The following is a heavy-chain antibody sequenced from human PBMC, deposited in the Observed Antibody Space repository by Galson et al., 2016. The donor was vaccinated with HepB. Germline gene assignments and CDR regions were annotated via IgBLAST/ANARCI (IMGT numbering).Heavy chain of an antibody. CDR2: VIPLLDIA. CDR1: GGTFTNHR. D-gene: IGHD1-1*01. V-gene: IGHV1-69*04. CDR3: ARDWKGDFDF. Sequence: SVKVSCKASGGTFTNHRFSWVRQAPGQGLEWMGRVIPLLDIANYAHKFRGRVTITADKSTSTAYMELNNLRSEDTAVYYCARDWKGDFDFWGQGSLVTVSS. J-gene: IGHJ4*02.